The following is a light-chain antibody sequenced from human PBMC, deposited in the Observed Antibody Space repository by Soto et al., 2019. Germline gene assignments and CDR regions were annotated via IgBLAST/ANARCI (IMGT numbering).Light chain of an antibody. CDR1: GSDIGSYKY. J-gene: IGLJ3*02. CDR2: EVT. Sequence: QSALTQAASVSGSPGQSITISCSGTGSDIGSYKYVSWYQQHPGKAPKLVIYEVTNRPSGVSSRFSGSKSGNTASLTISALQAEDEADYYCCSYTTSHTCLFGGGTKVTVL. V-gene: IGLV2-14*01. CDR3: CSYTTSHTCL.